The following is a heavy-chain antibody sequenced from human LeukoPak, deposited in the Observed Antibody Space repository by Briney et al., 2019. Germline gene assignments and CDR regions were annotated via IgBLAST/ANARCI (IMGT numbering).Heavy chain of an antibody. CDR3: ARGPDGYMDV. Sequence: SETLSLTCAVYGVSFSGYYWSWIRRPPGKGLEWVGEINHSGSTNYNPSLKSRVTISVDTSKNQFSLKLSSVTAADTAVYYCARGPDGYMDVWGKGTTVT. V-gene: IGHV4-34*01. CDR2: INHSGST. CDR1: GVSFSGYY. D-gene: IGHD5-24*01. J-gene: IGHJ6*03.